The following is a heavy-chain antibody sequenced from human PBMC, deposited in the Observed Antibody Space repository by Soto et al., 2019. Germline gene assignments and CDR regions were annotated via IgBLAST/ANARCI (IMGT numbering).Heavy chain of an antibody. CDR2: IYYSGST. CDR1: GGSISSSSYY. Sequence: QLQLQESGPGLVKPSETLSLTCTVSGGSISSSSYYWGWIRQPPGKGLEWIGSIYYSGSTYYNPSLKSRVTISVDTSKNQFSLKLSSVTAADTAVYYCARRSGYNWFDPWGQGTLVTVSS. D-gene: IGHD5-12*01. CDR3: ARRSGYNWFDP. V-gene: IGHV4-39*01. J-gene: IGHJ5*02.